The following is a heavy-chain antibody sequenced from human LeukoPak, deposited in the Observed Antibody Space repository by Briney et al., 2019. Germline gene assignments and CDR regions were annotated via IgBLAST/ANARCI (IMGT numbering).Heavy chain of an antibody. D-gene: IGHD3-22*01. V-gene: IGHV4-59*08. J-gene: IGHJ6*03. CDR2: IYYSGST. CDR1: GGSISSSY. Sequence: SETLSLTCTVSGGSISSSYRSWIRQPPGKGLEWIGYIYYSGSTNYNPSLKSRVTISVDTSKNQFSLKLSSVTAADTAVYYCGGSTAYYPFSYYYYMDVWGKGTTVTVSS. CDR3: GGSTAYYPFSYYYYMDV.